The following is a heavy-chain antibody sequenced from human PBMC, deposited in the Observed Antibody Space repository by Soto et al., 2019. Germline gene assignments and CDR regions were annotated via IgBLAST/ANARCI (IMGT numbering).Heavy chain of an antibody. CDR2: ISYDGSNK. V-gene: IGHV3-30-3*01. D-gene: IGHD1-26*01. J-gene: IGHJ4*02. CDR3: ARAGGLLVDY. CDR1: GFTFSSYA. Sequence: QVQLVESGGGVVQPGRSLRLSCAASGFTFSSYAIHWVRQAPGKGLEWVAVISYDGSNKYYADSVKGRFTISRDNSKNTLYLQMNSLRAEDTAVYYCARAGGLLVDYWGKGTLVTVSS.